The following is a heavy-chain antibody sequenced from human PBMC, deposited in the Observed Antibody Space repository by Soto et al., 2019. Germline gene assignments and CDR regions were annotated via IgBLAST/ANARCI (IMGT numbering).Heavy chain of an antibody. V-gene: IGHV5-10-1*01. CDR2: IDPSDSYT. CDR1: GYSFTSYW. J-gene: IGHJ5*02. CDR3: ARFPLYCSGGSCYPNWFDP. Sequence: SLKISCNGSGYSFTSYWISWVRQMPGKGLEWMGRIDPSDSYTNYSPSFQGHVTISADKSISTAYLQWSSLKASDTAIYYCARFPLYCSGGSCYPNWFDPWGQGTLVTVSS. D-gene: IGHD2-15*01.